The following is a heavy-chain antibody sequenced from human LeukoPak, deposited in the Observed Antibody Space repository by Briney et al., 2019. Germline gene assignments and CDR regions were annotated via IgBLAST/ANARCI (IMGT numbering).Heavy chain of an antibody. D-gene: IGHD3-10*01. Sequence: GGSLRLSCAASGFTFSSYAMHWVRQAPGKGLEWVAVISYDGSNKYYADTVKGRFTISGDNSKNTLYLQMNSLRAEDTAVYYCARVSGYPYNWFDPWGQGTLVTVSS. V-gene: IGHV3-30-3*01. CDR1: GFTFSSYA. J-gene: IGHJ5*02. CDR2: ISYDGSNK. CDR3: ARVSGYPYNWFDP.